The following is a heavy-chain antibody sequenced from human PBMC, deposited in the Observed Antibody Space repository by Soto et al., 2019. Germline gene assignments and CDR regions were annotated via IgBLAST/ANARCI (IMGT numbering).Heavy chain of an antibody. J-gene: IGHJ6*02. CDR3: AKDGAAGSVMDV. CDR2: ITSSGSFV. CDR1: GFPFNITG. D-gene: IGHD6-13*01. V-gene: IGHV3-21*01. Sequence: EVHLVESGGGLVKPGGSLRLSCEASGFPFNITGMNWVRQAPGKGLEWVSSITSSGSFVDYADSVQGRLAISRDNAPHSVSLQMNNLRVGDSGVYYCAKDGAAGSVMDVWGQGTTVTVSS.